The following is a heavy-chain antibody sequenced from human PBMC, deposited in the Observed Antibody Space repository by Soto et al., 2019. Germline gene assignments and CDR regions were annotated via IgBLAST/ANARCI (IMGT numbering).Heavy chain of an antibody. CDR2: ISTSGGRP. CDR3: AKDPDRYDYVWGTYRYIDH. CDR1: GITFSNYA. V-gene: IGHV3-23*01. J-gene: IGHJ4*02. D-gene: IGHD3-16*02. Sequence: PGGSLRLSCTASGITFSNYAMSWVRQAPRKGLEWASSISTSGGRPYYADSGKGRFTISIDNSKNTLYLQMNSLRVEDTAVYYCAKDPDRYDYVWGTYRYIDHWGQGTLVTVSS.